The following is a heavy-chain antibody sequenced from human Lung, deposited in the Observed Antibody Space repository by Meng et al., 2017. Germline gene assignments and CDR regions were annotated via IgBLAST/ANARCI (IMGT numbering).Heavy chain of an antibody. CDR1: GFTFSSYG. V-gene: IGHV3-33*01. Sequence: VEVVESGGGVVQPGRSLRLSCAAFGFTFSSYGMHWVRQAPGKGLEWVAVIWYDGSNKYYADSVKGRFTISRDNSKNTLYLQMNSLRAEDTAVYYCARGGWYSSSSRIDYWGQGTLVTVSS. CDR3: ARGGWYSSSSRIDY. J-gene: IGHJ4*02. D-gene: IGHD6-13*01. CDR2: IWYDGSNK.